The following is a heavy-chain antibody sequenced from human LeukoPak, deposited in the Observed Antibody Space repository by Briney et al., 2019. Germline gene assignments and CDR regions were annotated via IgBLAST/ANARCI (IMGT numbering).Heavy chain of an antibody. J-gene: IGHJ4*02. CDR1: GFTFSGSA. CDR2: IRSKANSYAT. CDR3: TRPSAGGLDY. Sequence: GGSLRLSCAASGFTFSGSATHWVRQASGKGLEWVGRIRSKANSYATAYAASVKGRFTISRDDSKNTAYLQMNSLRTEDTAVYYCTRPSAGGLDYWGQGTLVTVSS. D-gene: IGHD3-16*01. V-gene: IGHV3-73*01.